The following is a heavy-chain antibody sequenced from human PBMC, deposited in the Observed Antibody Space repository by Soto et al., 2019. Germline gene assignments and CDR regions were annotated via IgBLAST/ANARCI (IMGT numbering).Heavy chain of an antibody. J-gene: IGHJ4*02. V-gene: IGHV3-74*01. Sequence: GGSLRLSCAASGFTFSTYWMHWVRQAPGKGLVWVSRINSDGSTTGYADSVKGRFTISRDNAKNTVYLQMNSLRAVDTAVYYCARAAYYGSTNYYNSWGQGTLVTVS. CDR3: ARAAYYGSTNYYNS. CDR1: GFTFSTYW. D-gene: IGHD3-10*01. CDR2: INSDGSTT.